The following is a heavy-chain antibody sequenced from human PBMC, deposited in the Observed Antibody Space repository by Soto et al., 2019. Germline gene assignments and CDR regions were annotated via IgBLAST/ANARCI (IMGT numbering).Heavy chain of an antibody. Sequence: EVQLVESGGGLVQPGRSLRLSCAASGFTFDDYAMHWVRQAPGKGLEWVSGISWNSGSIGYADSVKGRFTISRDNAKNSLYLQMNSLRAEDTALYYCAKGRRGPSSIYYYYMDVWGKGTTVTVSS. V-gene: IGHV3-9*01. CDR1: GFTFDDYA. CDR2: ISWNSGSI. CDR3: AKGRRGPSSIYYYYMDV. J-gene: IGHJ6*03. D-gene: IGHD6-13*01.